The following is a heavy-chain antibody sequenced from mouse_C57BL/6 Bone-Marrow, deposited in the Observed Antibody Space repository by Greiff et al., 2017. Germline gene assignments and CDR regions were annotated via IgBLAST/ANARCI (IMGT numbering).Heavy chain of an antibody. CDR1: GYSFTDYN. J-gene: IGHJ3*01. CDR3: ARGPNYLNLFAY. Sequence: VQLQQPGPELVMPGASVKISCKASGYSFTDYNMNWVKQSNGKSLEWIGEIYPKYGNTNYNQKFKGKATLTVDKSSSTAYMQLNSLTSEDYAVDFCARGPNYLNLFAYWGQGTLVTVSA. D-gene: IGHD5-5*01. CDR2: IYPKYGNT. V-gene: IGHV1-39*01.